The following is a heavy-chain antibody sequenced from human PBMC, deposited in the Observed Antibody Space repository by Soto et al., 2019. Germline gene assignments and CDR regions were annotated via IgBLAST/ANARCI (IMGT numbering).Heavy chain of an antibody. V-gene: IGHV1-18*01. D-gene: IGHD5-12*01. CDR3: ARDLLTRDTYVASPYWYFDL. CDR1: GYTFTSYG. CDR2: ISAYNGNT. Sequence: QVQLVQSGAEVKKPGASVKVSCKASGYTFTSYGISWVRQAPGQGLEWMGWISAYNGNTNYAQKLQGRVTMTTDTSTSKAYMELRSLRSDDTAVYYCARDLLTRDTYVASPYWYFDLWGRGTLVTVSS. J-gene: IGHJ2*01.